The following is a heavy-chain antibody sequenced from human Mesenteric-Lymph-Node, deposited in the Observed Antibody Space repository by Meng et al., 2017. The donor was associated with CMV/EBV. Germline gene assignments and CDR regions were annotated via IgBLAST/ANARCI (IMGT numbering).Heavy chain of an antibody. Sequence: SGYTFTSYGISWVRQAPGQGLEWMGWISAYDGNTNYAQILQGRVTMTTDTSTSTAYMELRSLRSDDTAVYYCARVLLDSGSRGSFDYWGQGTLVTVSS. CDR2: ISAYDGNT. D-gene: IGHD1-26*01. CDR3: ARVLLDSGSRGSFDY. V-gene: IGHV1-18*01. CDR1: GYTFTSYG. J-gene: IGHJ4*02.